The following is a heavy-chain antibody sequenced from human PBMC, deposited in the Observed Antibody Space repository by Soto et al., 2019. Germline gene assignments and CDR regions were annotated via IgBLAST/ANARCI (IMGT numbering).Heavy chain of an antibody. J-gene: IGHJ4*02. CDR3: AHRVLRTVFGVVTTTAIYFDF. D-gene: IGHD3-3*01. CDR2: IYWYDDK. V-gene: IGHV2-5*01. Sequence: QITLNESGPTVVRPTETLTLTCRFSGFSLTTSGVGVGWIRQSPGKAPEWLALIYWYDDKRYSASLKSRLTITKDTSKNQVVLTVSDLDPTDTATYYCAHRVLRTVFGVVTTTAIYFDFWGQGTPVAVSS. CDR1: GFSLTTSGVG.